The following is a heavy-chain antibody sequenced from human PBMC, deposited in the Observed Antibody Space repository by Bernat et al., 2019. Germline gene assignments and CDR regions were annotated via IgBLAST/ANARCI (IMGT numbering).Heavy chain of an antibody. J-gene: IGHJ6*02. CDR1: GFTFSSYS. CDR2: ISSSSSYI. V-gene: IGHV3-21*01. Sequence: EVQLVESGGGLVKPGGSLRLSCAASGFTFSSYSMNWVRQAPGKGLEWVSSISSSSSYIYYADSVKGRFTISRDNAKNSLYLQMNSLRAEDTAVYYCAREGGYCSGGSCYDYYYGMDVWGQGTTVTVSS. D-gene: IGHD2-15*01. CDR3: AREGGYCSGGSCYDYYYGMDV.